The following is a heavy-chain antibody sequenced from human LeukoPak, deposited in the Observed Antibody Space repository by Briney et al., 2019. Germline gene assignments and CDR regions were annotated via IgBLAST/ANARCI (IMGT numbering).Heavy chain of an antibody. CDR3: ARGDLEAFDI. J-gene: IGHJ3*02. CDR1: GGSISSGGYY. CDR2: IYYSGSA. Sequence: SETLSLTCTVSGGSISSGGYYWSWIRQHPGMGLEWIAYIYYSGSAYYSPSLKSRVTISVDTSKNQLSLELSSVTAADTAVYYCARGDLEAFDIWGQGTMVTVSS. V-gene: IGHV4-31*03.